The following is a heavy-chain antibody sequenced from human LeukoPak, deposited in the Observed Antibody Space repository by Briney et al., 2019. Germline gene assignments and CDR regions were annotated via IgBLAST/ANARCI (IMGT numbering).Heavy chain of an antibody. J-gene: IGHJ4*02. CDR2: IWYDGSKK. CDR3: ARDDGGRHTSSLDY. D-gene: IGHD6-6*01. V-gene: IGHV3-33*01. CDR1: GFTFSSFG. Sequence: GGSLRLSCAASGFTFSSFGMHWVRQAPGKGLEWVAVIWYDGSKKYYADSVKGRFTISRENSKNTLYLQMNALRAEDTAVYYCARDDGGRHTSSLDYWGQGTLVAVSS.